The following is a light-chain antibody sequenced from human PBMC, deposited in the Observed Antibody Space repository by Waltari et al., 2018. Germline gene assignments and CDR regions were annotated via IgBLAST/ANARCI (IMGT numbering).Light chain of an antibody. V-gene: IGLV8-61*01. J-gene: IGLJ3*02. CDR3: SMYMGSGVWV. CDR1: SGSVSSTSY. Sequence: QTVVTQEPSLSVSPGGTVTLTCALSSGSVSSTSYPTWYQQTPGQPPRTLVYKGISRSSGVPDRFSGSILGNTAALTITGAQADDESDYYCSMYMGSGVWVFGGGTKLTDL. CDR2: KGI.